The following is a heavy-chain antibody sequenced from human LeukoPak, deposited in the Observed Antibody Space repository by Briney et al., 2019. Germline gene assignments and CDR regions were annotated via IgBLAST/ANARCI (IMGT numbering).Heavy chain of an antibody. V-gene: IGHV4-39*07. CDR1: GGSISSSSYY. Sequence: SETLSLTCTVSGGSISSSSYYWGWIRQPPGKGLEWIGSIYYSGSTYYNPSLKSRVTISVDTSKNQFSLKLSSVTAAGTAVYYCARERSSWDDYGDYPALPQHWGQGTLVTVSS. D-gene: IGHD4-17*01. CDR3: ARERSSWDDYGDYPALPQH. J-gene: IGHJ1*01. CDR2: IYYSGST.